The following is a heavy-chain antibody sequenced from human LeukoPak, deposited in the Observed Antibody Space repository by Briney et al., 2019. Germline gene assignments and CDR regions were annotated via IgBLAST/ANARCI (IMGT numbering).Heavy chain of an antibody. CDR1: GGSISSYY. Sequence: KSSETLSLTCTVSGGSISSYYWGWIRQPPGKGLEWIGSIYYSGSTYYNPSLKSRVTISVDTSKKQFSLKLSSVTAADTAVYYCARHAHSSGWEGDYFDYWGRGTLVTVSS. CDR3: ARHAHSSGWEGDYFDY. CDR2: IYYSGST. V-gene: IGHV4-39*01. J-gene: IGHJ4*02. D-gene: IGHD6-19*01.